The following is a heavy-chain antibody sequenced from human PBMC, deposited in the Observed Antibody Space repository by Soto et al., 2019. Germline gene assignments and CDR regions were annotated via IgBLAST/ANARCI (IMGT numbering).Heavy chain of an antibody. CDR3: AAESSTGWFDP. Sequence: QMQLVQSGPEVKKPGTSVKVSRKASGFTFTSSAVQWVRQARGQRLEWIGWIVVGSGNTNYAQKFQERVTITRDMATSTAYMELSSLRSEDTAVYYCAAESSTGWFDPWGQGTLVTVSS. V-gene: IGHV1-58*01. D-gene: IGHD2-2*01. J-gene: IGHJ5*02. CDR1: GFTFTSSA. CDR2: IVVGSGNT.